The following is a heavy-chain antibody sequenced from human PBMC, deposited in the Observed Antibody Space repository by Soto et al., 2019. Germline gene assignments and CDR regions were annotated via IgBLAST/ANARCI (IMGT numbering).Heavy chain of an antibody. D-gene: IGHD1-1*01. CDR2: IWDDGSNK. CDR3: ARDRHPLNWSYEGMDV. J-gene: IGHJ6*02. Sequence: QVQLVESGGGVGQPGRSLRLSCAASGFTFSSYGMHWVRQAPGKGLEWVAVIWDDGSNKYYADSVKGRFTISRDNSKNTLYLQMNRLRAEDTAVYYCARDRHPLNWSYEGMDVWGQGTTVTVAS. V-gene: IGHV3-33*01. CDR1: GFTFSSYG.